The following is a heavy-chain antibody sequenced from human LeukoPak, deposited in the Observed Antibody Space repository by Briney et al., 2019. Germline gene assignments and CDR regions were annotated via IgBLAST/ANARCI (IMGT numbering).Heavy chain of an antibody. J-gene: IGHJ4*02. D-gene: IGHD2-15*01. CDR2: ISGSGGST. CDR1: GFTFSSYA. V-gene: IGHV3-23*01. Sequence: VQPGGSLRLSCAASGFTFSSYAMSWVRQAPGKGLEWVSAISGSGGSTYYADSVKGRFTISRDNSKNTLYLQMNSLRAEDTAVYYCAEGYCSGGSCYFWAPIDYWGQGTLVTVSS. CDR3: AEGYCSGGSCYFWAPIDY.